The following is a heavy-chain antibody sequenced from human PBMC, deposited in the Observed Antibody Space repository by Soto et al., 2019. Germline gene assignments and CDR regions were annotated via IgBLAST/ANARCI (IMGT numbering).Heavy chain of an antibody. CDR1: GYTFTSYG. CDR2: ISAYNGNT. Sequence: ASVKVSCKASGYTFTSYGISWVRQAPGQGLEWMGWISAYNGNTNYAQKLQGRVTMTTDTSTCTAYMELRSLRSDDTAVYYCARDTGTTGTTFRTYYYYYYMDVWGKGTTVTVSS. J-gene: IGHJ6*03. CDR3: ARDTGTTGTTFRTYYYYYYMDV. D-gene: IGHD1-1*01. V-gene: IGHV1-18*01.